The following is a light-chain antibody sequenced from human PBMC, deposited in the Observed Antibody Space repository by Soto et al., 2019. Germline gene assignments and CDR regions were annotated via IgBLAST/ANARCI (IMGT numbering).Light chain of an antibody. J-gene: IGKJ1*01. CDR1: QSISSW. V-gene: IGKV1-5*01. CDR2: DAS. CDR3: QQYNDYPWT. Sequence: DIQMTQSPSTLSASVGDRVTITCRASQSISSWLAWYQQRPGQAPKLLIYDASDLDSGVPPRFSGSGSETEFTLTISSLQPDDFATYYCQQYNDYPWTFGQGTKV.